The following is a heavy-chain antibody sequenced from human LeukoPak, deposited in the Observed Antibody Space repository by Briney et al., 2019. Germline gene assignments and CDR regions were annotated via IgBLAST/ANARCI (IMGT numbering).Heavy chain of an antibody. Sequence: PGRSLRPSCAASGFTFSSYAMHWVRQAPGKGLEWVAVISYDGSNKYYADSVKGRFTISRDNSKNTLYLQMNSLRAEDTAVYYCARGGSYASYDAFDIWGQGTMVTVSS. D-gene: IGHD1-26*01. J-gene: IGHJ3*02. CDR3: ARGGSYASYDAFDI. CDR2: ISYDGSNK. CDR1: GFTFSSYA. V-gene: IGHV3-30-3*01.